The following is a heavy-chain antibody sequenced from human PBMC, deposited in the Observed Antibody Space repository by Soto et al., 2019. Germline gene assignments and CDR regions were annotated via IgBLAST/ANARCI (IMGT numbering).Heavy chain of an antibody. D-gene: IGHD3-9*01. V-gene: IGHV3-48*01. CDR2: ISSSGSTK. Sequence: GGSLRLSCAASGFTFSSHDMYWVRQAPGKGLEWVSHISSSGSTKNYADSVKGRFTISRDNAKNSLFLQMNSLRAEDTAVYYCARDKISTGYYEFDNWGQGTLVTVSS. CDR3: ARDKISTGYYEFDN. CDR1: GFTFSSHD. J-gene: IGHJ4*02.